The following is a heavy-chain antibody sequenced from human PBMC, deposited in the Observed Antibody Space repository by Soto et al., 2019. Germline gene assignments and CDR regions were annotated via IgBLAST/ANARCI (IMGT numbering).Heavy chain of an antibody. V-gene: IGHV3-30*18. D-gene: IGHD2-2*01. Sequence: GGSLRLSSAASGFTFTSNAMHWVRQTQGKGLEWVAAISYDEIDKKYATSVKGRFTVSRDNVRNTLSLQMNSLRPEDTAVYYCAKDSGYQLPDNYFYYGLDVWGQGTTFTVSS. J-gene: IGHJ6*02. CDR2: ISYDEIDK. CDR3: AKDSGYQLPDNYFYYGLDV. CDR1: GFTFTSNA.